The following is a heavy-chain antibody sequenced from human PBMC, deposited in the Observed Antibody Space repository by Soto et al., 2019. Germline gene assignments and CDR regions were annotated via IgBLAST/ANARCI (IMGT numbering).Heavy chain of an antibody. CDR2: ISNTGGGA. J-gene: IGHJ4*01. Sequence: HPGGSLRFSCAASGFTFNNYAMNWVRQAPGKGLEWLSGISNTGGGADYADSVKGRFTISRDKPSNTLFLQMNSLRTEDTAVYYCARDSGYGSGSSVNHYLECWGHGTLVTVSS. CDR3: ARDSGYGSGSSVNHYLEC. CDR1: GFTFNNYA. V-gene: IGHV3-23*01. D-gene: IGHD3-10*01.